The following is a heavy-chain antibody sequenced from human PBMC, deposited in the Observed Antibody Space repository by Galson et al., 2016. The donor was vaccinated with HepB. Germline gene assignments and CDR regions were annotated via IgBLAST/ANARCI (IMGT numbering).Heavy chain of an antibody. CDR2: INPGGGST. CDR3: ARGNKMAYGDPYYYYFMDF. V-gene: IGHV1-46*01. Sequence: SVKVSCKASGYTFTSYYIHWVRQAPGQGLEWMGIINPGGGSTTYAQNFQGRLTMTRDTSITTAYMDLSSLRSDDTAVYYCARGNKMAYGDPYYYYFMDFWGKGTTVTVSS. J-gene: IGHJ6*03. CDR1: GYTFTSYY. D-gene: IGHD4-17*01.